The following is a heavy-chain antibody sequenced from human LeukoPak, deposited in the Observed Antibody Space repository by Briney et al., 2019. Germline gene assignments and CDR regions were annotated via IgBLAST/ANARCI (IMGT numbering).Heavy chain of an antibody. D-gene: IGHD1-7*01. Sequence: GASVKVSCKASGYTFTSYGISWVRQAPGQGLEWMGWISAYNGNTNYAQKLKGRVTMTTDTSPNTANMELRSLRSDDPAVYYCASLQSLGITGPNLGGYNWFDLWGQGTLVTVSS. CDR2: ISAYNGNT. V-gene: IGHV1-18*01. CDR1: GYTFTSYG. CDR3: ASLQSLGITGPNLGGYNWFDL. J-gene: IGHJ5*02.